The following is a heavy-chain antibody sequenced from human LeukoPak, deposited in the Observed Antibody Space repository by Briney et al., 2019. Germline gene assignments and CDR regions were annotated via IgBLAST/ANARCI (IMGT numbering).Heavy chain of an antibody. J-gene: IGHJ6*03. Sequence: SETLSLTCTVSGGSISSYYWNWIRQPPGKGLEWIGYIYYSGTTNYNPSLKSRVSMSVDTSKNQFSLKLSSVTAADTAVYYCARMDWVSAPPDHYYYMDVWGKGTTVTVSS. CDR3: ARMDWVSAPPDHYYYMDV. V-gene: IGHV4-59*12. D-gene: IGHD3/OR15-3a*01. CDR1: GGSISSYY. CDR2: IYYSGTT.